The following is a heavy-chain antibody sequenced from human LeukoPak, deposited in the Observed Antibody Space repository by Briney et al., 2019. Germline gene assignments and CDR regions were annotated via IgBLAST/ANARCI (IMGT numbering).Heavy chain of an antibody. D-gene: IGHD3-22*01. V-gene: IGHV1-8*01. Sequence: ASVKVSCTASGYTFTSYDINWMRQATGQGLEWMGWMSPNSGNTGYAQKFQGRVTMTRDTSIGTAYLELSSLRSEDSAVYYCARGGYYYDSSGYSHLPDYWGQGTLVTVSA. CDR1: GYTFTSYD. CDR2: MSPNSGNT. CDR3: ARGGYYYDSSGYSHLPDY. J-gene: IGHJ4*02.